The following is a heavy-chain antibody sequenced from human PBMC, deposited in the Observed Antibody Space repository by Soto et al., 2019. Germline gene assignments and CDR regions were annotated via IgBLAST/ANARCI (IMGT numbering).Heavy chain of an antibody. CDR2: IIPIFGTA. V-gene: IGHV1-69*06. Sequence: QVQLVQSGAEVKKPGSSVKVSCKASGGTFSSYAISWVRHAPGQGLEWMGGIIPIFGTANYAQKFQGRVTSTADKSTSTAYMELSSLRSEDTAVYYCAREYSSSSGYYYYYGMDVWGQGTTVTVSS. D-gene: IGHD6-6*01. CDR3: AREYSSSSGYYYYYGMDV. CDR1: GGTFSSYA. J-gene: IGHJ6*02.